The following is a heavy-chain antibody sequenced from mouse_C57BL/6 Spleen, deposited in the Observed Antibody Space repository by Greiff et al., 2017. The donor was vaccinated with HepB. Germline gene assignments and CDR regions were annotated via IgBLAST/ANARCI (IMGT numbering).Heavy chain of an antibody. CDR2: IYPGDGDT. CDR1: GYAFSSYW. V-gene: IGHV1-80*01. CDR3: ARVYYGTPWYFDV. J-gene: IGHJ1*03. D-gene: IGHD2-1*01. Sequence: VQLQQSGAELVKPGASVKISCKASGYAFSSYWMNWVKQRPGKGLEWIGQIYPGDGDTNYNGKFKGKATLTADKSSSTAYMQPSSLTSEDSAVFFCARVYYGTPWYFDVWGTGTTVTVAS.